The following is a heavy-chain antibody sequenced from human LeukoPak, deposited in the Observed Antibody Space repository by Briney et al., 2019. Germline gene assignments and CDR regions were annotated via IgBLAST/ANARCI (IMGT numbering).Heavy chain of an antibody. D-gene: IGHD6-13*01. CDR1: GGSISSYY. J-gene: IGHJ4*02. Sequence: SETLSLTCTVSGGSISSYYWSWIRQPPGKGLEWIGYIYYSGSTNYNPSLKSRVTISVDTSKNQFSLKLSSVTAADTAVYYCARNRYSSSWYRSDYWGQGTLVTVSS. CDR2: IYYSGST. CDR3: ARNRYSSSWYRSDY. V-gene: IGHV4-59*01.